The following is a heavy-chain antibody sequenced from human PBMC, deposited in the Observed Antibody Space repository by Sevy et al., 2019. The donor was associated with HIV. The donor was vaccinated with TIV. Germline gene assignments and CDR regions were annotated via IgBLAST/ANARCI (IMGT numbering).Heavy chain of an antibody. V-gene: IGHV6-1*01. CDR1: GDSVSSNSAA. CDR2: TYYRSKWYN. CDR3: ASSGRLEYYDFWSGYFDY. Sequence: SQTLSLTCAISGDSVSSNSAAWNWIRQSPSRGLEWLGRTYYRSKWYNDYAVSVKSRITINPDTSKNQFSLKLSSVTAADTAVYYCASSGRLEYYDFWSGYFDYWGQGTLVTVS. D-gene: IGHD3-3*01. J-gene: IGHJ4*02.